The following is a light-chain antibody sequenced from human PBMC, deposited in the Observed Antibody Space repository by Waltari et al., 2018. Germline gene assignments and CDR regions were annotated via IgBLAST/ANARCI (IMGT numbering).Light chain of an antibody. J-gene: IGLJ3*02. CDR3: NSRYSTGARWV. V-gene: IGLV3-19*01. CDR1: SLRQFH. CDR2: ASN. Sequence: SSELTQDPAVSVALGQTVRITCQGDSLRQFHASWYQQKPGQAPVLVIYASNNRPSGIPDRFSGSNSGNTASLTITGAQAEDEAVYYCNSRYSTGARWVFGGGTKLTVL.